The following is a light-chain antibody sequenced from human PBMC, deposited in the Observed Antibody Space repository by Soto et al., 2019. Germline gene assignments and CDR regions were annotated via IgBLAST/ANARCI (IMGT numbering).Light chain of an antibody. Sequence: QSALTQPASVSGSPGQSITISCTGTSSDIGAYDYVSWYQQHPGGVPKLLIYDVSSRPSGVSSRFSGSKSANTVSLTISGLQADDESDYYCSSFADSSARDYVFGGGTKVTVL. CDR3: SSFADSSARDYV. CDR1: SSDIGAYDY. J-gene: IGLJ1*01. V-gene: IGLV2-14*03. CDR2: DVS.